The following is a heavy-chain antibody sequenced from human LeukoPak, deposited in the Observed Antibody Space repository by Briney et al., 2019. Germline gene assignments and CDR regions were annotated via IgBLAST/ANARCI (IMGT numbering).Heavy chain of an antibody. CDR2: ISSSSSYI. D-gene: IGHD6-19*01. Sequence: GGFLRLSCAASGFTFSSYSMNWVRQAPGKGLEWVSSISSSSSYIYYADSVKGRFTISRDNAKNSLYLQMNSLRAEDTAVYYCAREGYSSDYDAFDIWGQGTMVTVSS. CDR3: AREGYSSDYDAFDI. V-gene: IGHV3-21*01. J-gene: IGHJ3*02. CDR1: GFTFSSYS.